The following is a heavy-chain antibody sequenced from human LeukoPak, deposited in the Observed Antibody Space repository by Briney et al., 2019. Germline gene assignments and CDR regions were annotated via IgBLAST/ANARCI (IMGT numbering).Heavy chain of an antibody. Sequence: GRSLRLSCAASAFTFSSYGMHWVRQAPGKGLEWVAVISYDGSNKYYADSVKGRFTISRDNSKNTLYLQMNSLRAEDTAVYYCAKAYCSGGSCYWVYFDYWGQGTLVTVSS. CDR2: ISYDGSNK. D-gene: IGHD2-15*01. CDR3: AKAYCSGGSCYWVYFDY. CDR1: AFTFSSYG. J-gene: IGHJ4*02. V-gene: IGHV3-30*18.